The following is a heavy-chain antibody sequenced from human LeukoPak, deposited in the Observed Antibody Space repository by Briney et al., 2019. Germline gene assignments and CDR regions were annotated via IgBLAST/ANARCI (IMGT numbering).Heavy chain of an antibody. J-gene: IGHJ4*02. V-gene: IGHV3-21*05. Sequence: GGSLRLSCAASGFTFSTYGMTWVRQAPGKGLEWISHISTGTYIAYTDSVKGRFTISRDNAKNSLFLQMNSLRAEDTAVYYCTREQDREASATVVGDYWGQGTLVTVSS. CDR2: ISTGTYI. CDR3: TREQDREASATVVGDY. CDR1: GFTFSTYG. D-gene: IGHD4-23*01.